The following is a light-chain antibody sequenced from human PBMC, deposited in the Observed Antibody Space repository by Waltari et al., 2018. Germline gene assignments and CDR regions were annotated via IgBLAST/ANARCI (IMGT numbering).Light chain of an antibody. CDR1: QSVSSY. J-gene: IGKJ2*01. CDR2: DAS. Sequence: EIVLTQSPATLSLSPGERATLSCRASQSVSSYLACYQQKPGQAPSLLIYDASNRATGIPARFSGSGSGTDFTLTISSLEPEDFAVYYCQQRSNWPRMYTFGQGTKLEIK. V-gene: IGKV3-11*01. CDR3: QQRSNWPRMYT.